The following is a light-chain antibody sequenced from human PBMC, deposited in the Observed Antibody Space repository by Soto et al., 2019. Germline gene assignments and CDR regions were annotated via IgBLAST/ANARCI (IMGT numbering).Light chain of an antibody. Sequence: EIVLTQSPGTLSLSPGETSTLSLSASQTVNSDYLAWFQQRPGQAPRLLIFATSRRATDIPDRFSGSGSGTDFTLTISRLEPEDFAVYYCQQYGSSPPWTFGQGTKVDIK. V-gene: IGKV3-20*01. CDR1: QTVNSDY. CDR3: QQYGSSPPWT. J-gene: IGKJ1*01. CDR2: ATS.